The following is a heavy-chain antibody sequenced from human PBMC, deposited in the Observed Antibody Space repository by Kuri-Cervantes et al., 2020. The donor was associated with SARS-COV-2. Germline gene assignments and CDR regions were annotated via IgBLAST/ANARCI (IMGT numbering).Heavy chain of an antibody. J-gene: IGHJ4*02. Sequence: GGSLRLSCAASGFTFSSYAMYWVRQAPGKGLEYVSAISSNGDSTYYADSVKGRFTMSRDNSKNTLYLQMGGLRAEDMAVYYCARVSRSGYLDYWGQGTLVTVSS. CDR3: ARVSRSGYLDY. V-gene: IGHV3-64*02. CDR2: ISSNGDST. CDR1: GFTFSSYA. D-gene: IGHD3-3*01.